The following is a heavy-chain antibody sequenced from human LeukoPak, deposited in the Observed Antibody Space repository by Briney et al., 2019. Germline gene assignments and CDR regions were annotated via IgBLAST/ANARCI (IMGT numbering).Heavy chain of an antibody. CDR3: AAWPGLDDY. J-gene: IGHJ4*02. CDR1: GGSISSYY. V-gene: IGHV4-59*01. D-gene: IGHD3/OR15-3a*01. CDR2: IYYSGST. Sequence: SETLSLTCTVSGGSISSYYWSWIRQPPGKGLEWIGYIYYSGSTNYNPSLESRVTISVDTSKNQCSLKLSSVTAADTAVYYCAAWPGLDDYWGQGTLVTVSS.